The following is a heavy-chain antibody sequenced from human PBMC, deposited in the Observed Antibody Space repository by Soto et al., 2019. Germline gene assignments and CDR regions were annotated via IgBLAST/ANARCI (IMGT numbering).Heavy chain of an antibody. CDR2: ISYDGSNK. J-gene: IGHJ4*02. D-gene: IGHD3-22*01. CDR1: GFTFSTYA. V-gene: IGHV3-30-3*01. CDR3: ARGDRGYYDSSGLPFDY. Sequence: QVQLVESGGGVVQPGRSLRLSCAASGFTFSTYAMHWVRQAPGKGLEWVAVISYDGSNKYYADSVKGRFTISRDNSKNXXDRQRNSLRAEDTAVYYCARGDRGYYDSSGLPFDYWGQGTLVTVSS.